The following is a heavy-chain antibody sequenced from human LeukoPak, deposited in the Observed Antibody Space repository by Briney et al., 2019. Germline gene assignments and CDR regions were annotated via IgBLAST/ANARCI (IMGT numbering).Heavy chain of an antibody. CDR3: AKGIAVRSYYYYYMDV. CDR1: GFTFSSYG. V-gene: IGHV3-23*01. D-gene: IGHD3-10*01. J-gene: IGHJ6*03. CDR2: ISGSGGST. Sequence: PGGSLRLSCAASGFTFSSYGMSWVRQAPGKGLEWVSAISGSGGSTYYADSVKGRFTISRDNSKNTLYLQMNSLRAEDTAVYYCAKGIAVRSYYYYYMDVWGKGTTVTISS.